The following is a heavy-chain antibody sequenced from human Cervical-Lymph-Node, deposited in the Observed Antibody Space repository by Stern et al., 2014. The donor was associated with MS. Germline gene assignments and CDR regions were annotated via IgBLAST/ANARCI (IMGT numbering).Heavy chain of an antibody. CDR3: ARTDLRYCSGGSCSPYYFDY. V-gene: IGHV4-4*02. CDR2: IFHSGSA. D-gene: IGHD2-15*01. J-gene: IGHJ4*02. Sequence: QVQLQESGPGLVKPSGTLSLTCAVSGGSVSSYNWWNWVRQPPGKGLEWIGEIFHSGSANYNPSLKSRVTLSLDKYKNQFSLKLTSVTAADTAVYFCARTDLRYCSGGSCSPYYFDYWGQGTLVTVSS. CDR1: GGSVSSYNW.